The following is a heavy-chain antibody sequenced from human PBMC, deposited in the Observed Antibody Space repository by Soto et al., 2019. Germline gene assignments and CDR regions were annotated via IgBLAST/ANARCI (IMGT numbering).Heavy chain of an antibody. CDR3: ARDLAAVPGPVDS. Sequence: EVQLVESGGGLVKPGGSLRLSCTASAFAFNSYSMNWVRQAPGKGLEWVSSISSSGRYTYYSDSVKGRFTVSRDNAKNSLYLQMTSLRAADTAVYYCARDLAAVPGPVDSWGQGTVVTVSS. CDR1: AFAFNSYS. CDR2: ISSSGRYT. D-gene: IGHD6-19*01. V-gene: IGHV3-21*06. J-gene: IGHJ4*02.